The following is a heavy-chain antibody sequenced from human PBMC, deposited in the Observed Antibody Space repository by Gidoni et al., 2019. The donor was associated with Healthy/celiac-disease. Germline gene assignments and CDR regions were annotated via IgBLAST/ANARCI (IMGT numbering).Heavy chain of an antibody. CDR2: IKQDGSEK. CDR1: GLTFSSYW. CDR3: ARDHDYGDYGNDY. J-gene: IGHJ4*02. Sequence: EVQLVESGGGLVQPGGSRRLSCAAPGLTFSSYWMSWVRQAPGKGLAWVANIKQDGSEKYYVDSVKGRFTISRDNAKNSLYLQMNSLRAEDTAVYYCARDHDYGDYGNDYWGQGTLVTVSS. D-gene: IGHD4-17*01. V-gene: IGHV3-7*01.